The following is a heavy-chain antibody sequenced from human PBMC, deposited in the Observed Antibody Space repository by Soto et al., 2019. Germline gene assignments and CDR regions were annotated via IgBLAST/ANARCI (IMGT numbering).Heavy chain of an antibody. J-gene: IGHJ6*03. D-gene: IGHD6-13*01. CDR1: GGSISSYY. CDR2: IYYSGST. V-gene: IGHV4-59*08. Sequence: SETLSLTCTVSGGSISSYYWSWIRQPPGKGLEWIGYIYYSGSTNYNPSLKSRVTISVDTSKNQFSLKLSSVTAADTAVYYCARQNGYSSSWYQIEDYYYYYYMDVWGKGTTVTSP. CDR3: ARQNGYSSSWYQIEDYYYYYYMDV.